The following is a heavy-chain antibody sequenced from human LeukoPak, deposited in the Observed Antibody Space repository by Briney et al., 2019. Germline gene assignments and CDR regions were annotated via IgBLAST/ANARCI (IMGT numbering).Heavy chain of an antibody. CDR2: IYYSGST. CDR3: ARLTRSRGGFYY. CDR1: GGSISSSSYY. V-gene: IGHV4-39*01. J-gene: IGHJ4*02. D-gene: IGHD6-13*01. Sequence: SETLSLTCTVSGGSISSSSYYWGWIRQPPGKGLEWNGNIYYSGSTYYNPSLRSRVTISVDTSKNQFSLKLSSVTAADTAVYFCARLTRSRGGFYYWGQGTLVTVSS.